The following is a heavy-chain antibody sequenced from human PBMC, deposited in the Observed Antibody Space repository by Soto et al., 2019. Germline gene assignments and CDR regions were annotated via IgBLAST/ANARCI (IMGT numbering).Heavy chain of an antibody. CDR3: ARDNGIAGSFDP. D-gene: IGHD6-13*01. Sequence: HPGGSLRLSCAASGFTFSTYSMNWVRQAPGKGLEWISYITSSSTTIFYADSVKGRFTISRDNAKNSLYLQMNSLRDEDTSVCYCARDNGIAGSFDPWGQGTLVTVSS. CDR2: ITSSSTTI. J-gene: IGHJ5*02. V-gene: IGHV3-48*02. CDR1: GFTFSTYS.